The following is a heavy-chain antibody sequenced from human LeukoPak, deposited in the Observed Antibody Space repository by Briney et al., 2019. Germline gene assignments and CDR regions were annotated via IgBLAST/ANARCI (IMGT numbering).Heavy chain of an antibody. D-gene: IGHD3-22*01. CDR3: ATDNPVYYDSSGYLVY. Sequence: ASVKVSCKVSGYTLTELSMRWVRQAPGKGLEWMGGFDPEGGETIYAQKFQGRVTMTEDTSTDTAYMELSSLRSEDTAVYYCATDNPVYYDSSGYLVYWGQGTLVTVSS. J-gene: IGHJ4*02. V-gene: IGHV1-24*01. CDR1: GYTLTELS. CDR2: FDPEGGET.